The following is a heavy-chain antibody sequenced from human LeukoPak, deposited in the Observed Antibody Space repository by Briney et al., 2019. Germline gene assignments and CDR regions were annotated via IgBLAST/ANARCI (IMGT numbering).Heavy chain of an antibody. CDR3: AREYYYDSRAWWFDP. J-gene: IGHJ5*02. CDR1: GGSISSYY. V-gene: IGHV4-4*07. CDR2: IYTSGST. D-gene: IGHD3-22*01. Sequence: SETLSLTCTVSGGSISSYYWSWIRQPAGKRLEWIGRIYTSGSTNYNPSLKSRVAMSVDTSKNQFSLKLSSVTAADTAVYYCAREYYYDSRAWWFDPWGQGTLVTVSS.